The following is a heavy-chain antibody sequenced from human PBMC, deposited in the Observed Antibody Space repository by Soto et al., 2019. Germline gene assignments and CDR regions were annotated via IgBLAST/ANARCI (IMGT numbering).Heavy chain of an antibody. CDR2: IYYRGST. V-gene: IGHV4-59*01. Sequence: TSETLSLTCTVSGGSISTYYWSWIRQPPGKGLEWIGYIYYRGSTNYNPSLKSRVTISVDTSKNQFSLKLSSVTAADTAVYYCAGDFPGRDYWGQGTLVTVSS. J-gene: IGHJ4*02. CDR3: AGDFPGRDY. CDR1: GGSISTYY.